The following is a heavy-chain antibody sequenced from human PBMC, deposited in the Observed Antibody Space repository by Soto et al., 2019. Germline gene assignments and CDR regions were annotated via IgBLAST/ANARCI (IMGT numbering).Heavy chain of an antibody. CDR2: TSYDGSDK. J-gene: IGHJ4*02. V-gene: IGHV3-30*03. Sequence: QVQLVESGGGVVQPGRSLRLSYAASGFTFSSYGMHWVRQAPGRGLECVAVTSYDGSDKYYADSVKGRFTISRDNPKNTLYLHMNSLRAEDTSVYYCAIHSSSSCYYFDYWGPGTLGTVSS. CDR1: GFTFSSYG. CDR3: AIHSSSSCYYFDY. D-gene: IGHD6-13*01.